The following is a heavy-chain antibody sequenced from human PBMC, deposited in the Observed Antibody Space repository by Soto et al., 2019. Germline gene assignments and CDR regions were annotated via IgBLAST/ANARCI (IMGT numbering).Heavy chain of an antibody. CDR2: ISWNSGSI. CDR3: AKDRGYSYGPAYYYYYGMDV. CDR1: GFTFEDYA. Sequence: EVQLVESGGGLVQPGRSLRLSCAASGFTFEDYAMHWVRQAPGKGLEWVSGISWNSGSIGYADSVKGRFTISRDNAKNSLYLQMNSLRAEDTALYYCAKDRGYSYGPAYYYYYGMDVWGQGTTVTVSS. J-gene: IGHJ6*02. D-gene: IGHD5-18*01. V-gene: IGHV3-9*01.